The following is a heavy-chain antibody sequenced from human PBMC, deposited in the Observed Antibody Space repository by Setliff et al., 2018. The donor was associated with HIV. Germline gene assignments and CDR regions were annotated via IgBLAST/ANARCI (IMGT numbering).Heavy chain of an antibody. V-gene: IGHV4-30-4*08. Sequence: SETLSLTCIVSGGSISSDEYSWSWIRQPPGKGLEWIGSMYYSGKMYYNPSLKSRVSMSADTSKNHFSLRLNSLTAADTAVYYCAREWELDGEWSPFDPWGQGTLVTVSS. D-gene: IGHD1-26*01. CDR2: MYYSGKM. CDR3: AREWELDGEWSPFDP. CDR1: GGSISSDEYS. J-gene: IGHJ5*02.